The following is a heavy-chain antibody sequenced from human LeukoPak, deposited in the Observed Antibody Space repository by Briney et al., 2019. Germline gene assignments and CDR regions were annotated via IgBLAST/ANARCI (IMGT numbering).Heavy chain of an antibody. CDR2: IYYSGST. CDR3: ARDSTDWVAQHFDP. Sequence: KSSETLSLTCTVSGGSIGTYFWSWIRQPPEKGLEWIGSIYYSGSTNYNPSLKSRVTISIDTSKSQFSLKLTSVTAADTAVYYCARDSTDWVAQHFDPWGQGIQVTVSS. V-gene: IGHV4-59*01. J-gene: IGHJ5*02. D-gene: IGHD3-9*01. CDR1: GGSIGTYF.